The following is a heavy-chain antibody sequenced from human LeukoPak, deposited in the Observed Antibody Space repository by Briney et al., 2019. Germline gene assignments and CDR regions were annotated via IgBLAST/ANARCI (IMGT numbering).Heavy chain of an antibody. D-gene: IGHD2-2*01. CDR1: GYTFTDYY. V-gene: IGHV1-2*02. CDR2: MNPNRGGT. Sequence: ASVKVSCKASGYTFTDYYIHWVRQAPGQGLEWMGWMNPNRGGTNYVQKFQGRVMMTRDTSINTAYMELSRLRSDDTAVYYCARDLCSISCYGGGNAFDIWGQGTMVTVSS. J-gene: IGHJ3*02. CDR3: ARDLCSISCYGGGNAFDI.